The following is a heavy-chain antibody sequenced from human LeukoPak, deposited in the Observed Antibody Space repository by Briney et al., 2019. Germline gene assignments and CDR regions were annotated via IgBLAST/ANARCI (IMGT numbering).Heavy chain of an antibody. CDR1: GGTFSSYA. D-gene: IGHD6-13*01. J-gene: IGHJ6*02. V-gene: IGHV1-69*13. CDR3: ARDPGYSSSWPDDYYYYYGMDV. CDR2: IIPIFGTA. Sequence: ASVKVSCKASGGTFSSYAISWVRQAPGQGLEWMGGIIPIFGTANYAQKFQGRVTITADESTSTAYMELSSLRSEDTAVYYCARDPGYSSSWPDDYYYYYGMDVWGQGTLVTVSS.